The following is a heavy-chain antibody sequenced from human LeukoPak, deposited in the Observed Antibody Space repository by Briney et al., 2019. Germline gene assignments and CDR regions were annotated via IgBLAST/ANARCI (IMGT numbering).Heavy chain of an antibody. J-gene: IGHJ4*02. CDR2: IHYSGTT. D-gene: IGHD3-10*01. CDR1: GGSISDNDYS. Sequence: SETLSLTCNVSGGSISDNDYSWDWIRQPPGKGLEWMGCIHYSGTTYSNPSLKSRISISVDTSKSQFSLKLRSVTASDTAVYYRARRHYFVSGSYYPFDFWGQGTLVTVSS. V-gene: IGHV4-39*01. CDR3: ARRHYFVSGSYYPFDF.